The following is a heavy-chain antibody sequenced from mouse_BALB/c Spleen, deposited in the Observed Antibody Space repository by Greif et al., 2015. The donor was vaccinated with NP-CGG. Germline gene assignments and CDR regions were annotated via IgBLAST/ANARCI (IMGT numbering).Heavy chain of an antibody. CDR3: ARGGYGSSYAMDY. CDR1: GYTFTSYV. D-gene: IGHD1-1*01. Sequence: EVKVVESGPELVKPGASVKMSCKASGYTFTSYVMHWVKQKPGQGLEWIGYINPYNDGTKYNEKFKGKATLTSDKSSSTAYMELSSLTSEDSAVYYCARGGYGSSYAMDYWGQGTSVTVSS. V-gene: IGHV1-14*01. J-gene: IGHJ4*01. CDR2: INPYNDGT.